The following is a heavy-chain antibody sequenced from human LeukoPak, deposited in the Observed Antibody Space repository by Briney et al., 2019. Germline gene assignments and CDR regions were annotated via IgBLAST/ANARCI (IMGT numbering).Heavy chain of an antibody. D-gene: IGHD1-26*01. CDR2: ISSSSSYI. Sequence: PGGSLRLSCAASGFTFSSYSMNWVRQAPGKGLEWVSSISSSSSYIYYADSVKGRFTISRDNSKNTLYLQMNSLRAEDTAVYYCARVGSGRGIGGSYYYYYYMDVWGKGTTVTISS. CDR3: ARVGSGRGIGGSYYYYYYMDV. CDR1: GFTFSSYS. V-gene: IGHV3-21*04. J-gene: IGHJ6*03.